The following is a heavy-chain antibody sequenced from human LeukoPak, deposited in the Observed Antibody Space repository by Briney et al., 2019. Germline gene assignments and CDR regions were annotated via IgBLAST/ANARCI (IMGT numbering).Heavy chain of an antibody. CDR2: IYYSGGT. CDR1: GGSFSGYY. CDR3: ARHREDRAASRYFDY. J-gene: IGHJ4*02. D-gene: IGHD1-26*01. V-gene: IGHV4-59*08. Sequence: SETLSLTCAVYGGSFSGYYWSWIRQPPGKGLEWIGYIYYSGGTSYNPSLKSRVTISVDTSKNQFSLKLSSVTAADTALYYCARHREDRAASRYFDYWGQGTLVTVSS.